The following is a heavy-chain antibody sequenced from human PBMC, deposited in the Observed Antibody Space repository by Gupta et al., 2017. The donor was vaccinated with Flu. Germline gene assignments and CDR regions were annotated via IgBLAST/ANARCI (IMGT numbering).Heavy chain of an antibody. CDR2: IFYNGNT. J-gene: IGHJ6*03. V-gene: IGHV4-59*08. CDR3: ARSGAVTTYYYSMDV. Sequence: IRQSPGKGLEWIGYIFYNGNTNYKSSLRSRVTMSVDTSKNQLSLKLSSVTAADTAVYFCARSGAVTTYYYSMDVWGKGTTVTVSS. D-gene: IGHD2-21*02.